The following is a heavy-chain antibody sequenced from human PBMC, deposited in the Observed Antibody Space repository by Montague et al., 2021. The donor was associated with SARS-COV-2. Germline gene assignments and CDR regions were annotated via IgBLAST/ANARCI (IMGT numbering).Heavy chain of an antibody. V-gene: IGHV3-23*01. CDR3: RVGNYYDSISDY. CDR2: ISGSGGST. CDR1: GLTFSSYA. Sequence: SRSLSWAASGLTFSSYAMSWVRQAPGKGLEWVSAISGSGGSTYYADSVKGRFTISRDNSKNTLYLQMNSLRAEDTAVYYCRVGNYYDSISDYWGQGTLVTVSS. D-gene: IGHD3-22*01. J-gene: IGHJ4*02.